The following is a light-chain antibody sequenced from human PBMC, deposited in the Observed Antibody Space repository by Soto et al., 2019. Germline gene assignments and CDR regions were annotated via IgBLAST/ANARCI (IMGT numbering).Light chain of an antibody. CDR2: AAS. Sequence: DIQMTPSPSSVSASVGDRVTITCRASQGISRWLAWYQQKPGKAPKLLISAASSLQSGVPSRFSGSRSGTDFTLTISSLQPEDFATDYCQQANSFPHTFGQGTKLEIK. J-gene: IGKJ2*01. CDR1: QGISRW. V-gene: IGKV1-12*01. CDR3: QQANSFPHT.